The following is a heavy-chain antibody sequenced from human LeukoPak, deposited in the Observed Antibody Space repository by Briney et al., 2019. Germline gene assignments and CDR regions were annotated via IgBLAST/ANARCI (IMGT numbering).Heavy chain of an antibody. CDR2: ISVYNGNT. V-gene: IGHV1-18*01. CDR3: ARDSLITGATAEGYYYYGMDV. CDR1: GYTFTRYG. D-gene: IGHD1-7*01. Sequence: ASVKVSCKASGYTFTRYGISGVRQAPGQGLEWMGWISVYNGNTNYAQKLQGRVTMTTDTSTSTAYMELRSLRSDDTAVYYCARDSLITGATAEGYYYYGMDVWGQGTTVTVSS. J-gene: IGHJ6*02.